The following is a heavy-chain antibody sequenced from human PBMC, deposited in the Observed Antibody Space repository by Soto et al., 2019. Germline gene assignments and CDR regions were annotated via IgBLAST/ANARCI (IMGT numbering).Heavy chain of an antibody. CDR1: GGSISSSSYY. J-gene: IGHJ6*02. D-gene: IGHD3-10*01. V-gene: IGHV4-39*01. Sequence: SETLCLTCTVSGGSISSSSYYWGWIRQPPGKRLEWIGSIYYGGSTYYNPSLKSRVTISVDTSKNQFSLKLSSVTAADTAVYYRARGKCRQVLLWFEEPLYYYDGMDVWGQGTTVTVSS. CDR3: ARGKCRQVLLWFEEPLYYYDGMDV. CDR2: IYYGGST.